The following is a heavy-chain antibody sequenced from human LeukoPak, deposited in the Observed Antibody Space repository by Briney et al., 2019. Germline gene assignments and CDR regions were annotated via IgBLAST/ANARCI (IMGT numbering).Heavy chain of an antibody. J-gene: IGHJ3*02. CDR1: GFTFSNAW. D-gene: IGHD3-16*01. V-gene: IGHV3-74*01. CDR2: INSDGSGT. CDR3: ANGYTSTYYNALDI. Sequence: GGSLRLSCAASGFTFSNAWMHWVRQAPGKGLVWVSRINSDGSGTTYADSVKSRFTISRDNAKNTLYLQMSSLRVEDTAVYYCANGYTSTYYNALDIRGQGTMVTVSS.